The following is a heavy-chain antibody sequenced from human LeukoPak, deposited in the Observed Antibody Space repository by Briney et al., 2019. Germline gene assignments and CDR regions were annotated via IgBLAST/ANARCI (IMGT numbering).Heavy chain of an antibody. CDR3: AREGDYYDSSGYYYTENAFDI. D-gene: IGHD3-22*01. J-gene: IGHJ3*02. V-gene: IGHV3-21*01. CDR1: GFTFSSYS. Sequence: GGSLRLSCAASGFTFSSYSMNWVRQAPGKGLEWVSSISSSSSYIYYADSVKGRFTISRDNAKNSLYLQMNRLRAEDTAVYYCAREGDYYDSSGYYYTENAFDIWGQGTMVTVSS. CDR2: ISSSSSYI.